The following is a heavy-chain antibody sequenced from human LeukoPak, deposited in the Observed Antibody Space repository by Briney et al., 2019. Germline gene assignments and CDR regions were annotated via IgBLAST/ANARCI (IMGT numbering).Heavy chain of an antibody. D-gene: IGHD4-17*01. Sequence: PGGSLRLSCAASGFTFSSYAMHWVRPAPGGGLEYVSAIISNGGSTYYANSVKGRFTISRDNSKNPLYLQMGSLRAEDMAVYYGARFRATVTNSPNYDYGMDVWGQGPTVTVSS. J-gene: IGHJ6*02. CDR3: ARFRATVTNSPNYDYGMDV. V-gene: IGHV3-64*01. CDR2: IISNGGST. CDR1: GFTFSSYA.